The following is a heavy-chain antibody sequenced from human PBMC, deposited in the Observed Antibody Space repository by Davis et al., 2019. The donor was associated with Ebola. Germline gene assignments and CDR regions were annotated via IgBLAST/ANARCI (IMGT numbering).Heavy chain of an antibody. CDR3: AREDYGDYFRTTWFDP. CDR1: GYTFTSYA. D-gene: IGHD4-17*01. CDR2: TNTNTGNP. V-gene: IGHV7-4-1*02. J-gene: IGHJ5*02. Sequence: AASVKVSCKASGYTFTSYAMNWARQAPGQGLEWMGWTNTNTGNPTYAQGFTGRFVFSLDTSVSTAYLQISSLKAEDTAVYYCAREDYGDYFRTTWFDPWSQGTLVTVSS.